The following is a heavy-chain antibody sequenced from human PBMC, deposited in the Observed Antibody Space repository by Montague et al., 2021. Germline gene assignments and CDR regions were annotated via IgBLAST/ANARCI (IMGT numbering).Heavy chain of an antibody. J-gene: IGHJ4*02. D-gene: IGHD1/OR15-1a*01. V-gene: IGHV4-39*01. CDR2: FYSGGNT. CDR1: GGSISSTSHY. Sequence: SETLSLTCTVSGGSISSTSHYWDWIRQPPGKGREWIGTFYSGGNTYYNPALKSRVSISADTSNNQFSLKLHSVTAADTAVYFCARARITGTTTPLDYWGQGTLVIVSS. CDR3: ARARITGTTTPLDY.